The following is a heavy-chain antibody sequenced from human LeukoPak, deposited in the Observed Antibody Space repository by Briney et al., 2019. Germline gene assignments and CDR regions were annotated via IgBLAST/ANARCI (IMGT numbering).Heavy chain of an antibody. D-gene: IGHD6-13*01. Sequence: SETLSLTCTVSGGSISSYYWSWIRQPPGKGLEWIGYIYYSGSTNYNPSLKSRVTISVDTSKNQFSLKLSSVTAADTAVYYCASDLRGWGSSWFDYWGQGTLVTVSS. J-gene: IGHJ4*02. V-gene: IGHV4-59*01. CDR3: ASDLRGWGSSWFDY. CDR1: GGSISSYY. CDR2: IYYSGST.